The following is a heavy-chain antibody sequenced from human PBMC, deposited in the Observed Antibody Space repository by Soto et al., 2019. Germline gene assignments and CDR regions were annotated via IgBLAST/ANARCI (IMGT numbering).Heavy chain of an antibody. D-gene: IGHD3-22*01. J-gene: IGHJ4*02. CDR2: ISYDGNNK. V-gene: IGHV3-30*18. Sequence: VGSLRLSCAASGFTFSSYGMHWVRQAPGKGLEWVAVISYDGNNKYYADSVKGRFTISRDNSKNTLYLQMNSLRAEDTAVYYCAKDKPDSIPAKVERSVGYWGQGTLVTVSS. CDR1: GFTFSSYG. CDR3: AKDKPDSIPAKVERSVGY.